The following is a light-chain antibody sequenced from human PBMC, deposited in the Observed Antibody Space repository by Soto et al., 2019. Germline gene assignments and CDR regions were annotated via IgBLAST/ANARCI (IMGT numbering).Light chain of an antibody. Sequence: QSVLTQPRSVSGSPGQSVTISCTGTSSDVGRYNFVSWYQQHPDKAPKLMIYDVIKRPSGVPDRFSGSKSGNTASLTIYGLQAEDEADYHCCSYAGSYTQVFGTGTKVTVL. J-gene: IGLJ1*01. V-gene: IGLV2-11*01. CDR3: CSYAGSYTQV. CDR1: SSDVGRYNF. CDR2: DVI.